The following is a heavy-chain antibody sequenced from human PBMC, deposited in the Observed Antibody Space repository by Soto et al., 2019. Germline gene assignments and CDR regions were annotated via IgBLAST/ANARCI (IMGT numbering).Heavy chain of an antibody. V-gene: IGHV4-30-4*01. CDR2: IHNSGSP. CDR3: ARGFRGFDP. Sequence: SETLSLTCSVSGASIYNGGYFWNWIRQSPGKGLEWIGHIHNSGSPYNNPSLKSRITINPDTSKNQFSLQLNSMTPEDTAVYYCARGFRGFDPWGQGTLVTVSS. D-gene: IGHD3-10*01. CDR1: GASIYNGGYF. J-gene: IGHJ5*02.